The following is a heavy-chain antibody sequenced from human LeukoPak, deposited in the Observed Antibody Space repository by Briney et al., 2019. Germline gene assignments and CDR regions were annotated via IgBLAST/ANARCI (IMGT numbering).Heavy chain of an antibody. CDR3: ARDSGDTLLNY. D-gene: IGHD2-21*02. J-gene: IGHJ4*02. Sequence: PSETLSLTCTVSGGSISSGDYYWSWIRQPPGKGLEWIGYIYYSGSTYYNPSLKSRVTISVDKSKNQFSLKLSSVTAADTAVYYCARDSGDTLLNYWGQGTLVTVSS. CDR2: IYYSGST. V-gene: IGHV4-30-4*01. CDR1: GGSISSGDYY.